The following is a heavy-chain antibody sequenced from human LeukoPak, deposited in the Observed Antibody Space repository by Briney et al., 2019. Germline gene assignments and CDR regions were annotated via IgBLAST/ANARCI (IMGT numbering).Heavy chain of an antibody. J-gene: IGHJ4*02. CDR1: GFTFSSHA. D-gene: IGHD2-2*01. CDR3: AKVDIVVVPAARGFDY. V-gene: IGHV3-23*01. CDR2: ISGSGGST. Sequence: GGSLRLPCAASGFTFSSHAMSWVRQAPGKGLEWVSAISGSGGSTYYADSVKGRFTISRDNSKDTLYLQMNSLRAEDTAIYYCAKVDIVVVPAARGFDYWGQGTLVTVSS.